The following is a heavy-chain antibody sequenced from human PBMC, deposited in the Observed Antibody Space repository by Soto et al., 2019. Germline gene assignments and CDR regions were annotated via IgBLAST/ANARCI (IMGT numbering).Heavy chain of an antibody. CDR1: GFTFSSYS. V-gene: IGHV3-48*02. D-gene: IGHD2-15*01. Sequence: GSLRLSCAASGFTFSSYSMNWVRQAPGKGLEWVSYISSSSSTIYYADSVKGRFTISRDNAKNSLYLQMNSLRDEDTAVYYCARDTLGYCSGGSCYPLYYFDYWGQGTLVTVSS. J-gene: IGHJ4*02. CDR2: ISSSSSTI. CDR3: ARDTLGYCSGGSCYPLYYFDY.